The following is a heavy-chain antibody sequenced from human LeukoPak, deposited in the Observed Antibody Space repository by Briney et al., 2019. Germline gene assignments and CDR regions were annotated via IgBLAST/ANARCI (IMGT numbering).Heavy chain of an antibody. CDR3: ARIVVVPAAIPEYYYYMDV. J-gene: IGHJ6*03. D-gene: IGHD2-2*02. Sequence: SETLSLTCTVSGGSISSYYWSWIRQPPGKGLEWIGYIYYSGSTNYNPSLKSRVTISVDTSKNQFSLKLSSVTAADTAVYYCARIVVVPAAIPEYYYYMDVWGKGTTVTVSS. CDR1: GGSISSYY. CDR2: IYYSGST. V-gene: IGHV4-59*01.